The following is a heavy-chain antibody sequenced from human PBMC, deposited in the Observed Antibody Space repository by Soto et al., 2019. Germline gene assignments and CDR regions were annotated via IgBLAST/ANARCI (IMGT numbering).Heavy chain of an antibody. J-gene: IGHJ6*03. CDR2: INHSGST. CDR1: GGSISSSSYC. Sequence: SETLSLTCTVSGGSISSSSYCWGWLRQPQGQGLEGLGEINHSGSTNYNPSLKSRVTISVDTSKNQFSLKLSSVTAADTAVYYCARGQSDIVVVVAATYYYYYYMDVWGKGTTVTVSS. V-gene: IGHV4-39*07. D-gene: IGHD2-15*01. CDR3: ARGQSDIVVVVAATYYYYYYMDV.